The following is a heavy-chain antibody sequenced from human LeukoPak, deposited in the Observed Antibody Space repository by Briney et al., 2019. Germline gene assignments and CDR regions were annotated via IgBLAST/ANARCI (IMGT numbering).Heavy chain of an antibody. V-gene: IGHV5-51*01. J-gene: IGHJ4*02. D-gene: IGHD2-15*01. CDR3: AKCSGGSCYQGWGLDYFDY. CDR1: GYSFTSYW. Sequence: GESLKISCKGSGYSFTSYWIGWVRQMPGKGLEWMGIIYPGDSNTRYSPSFQGQVTISADKSISTAYLQWSSLKASDTAMYYCAKCSGGSCYQGWGLDYFDYWGQGTLVTVSS. CDR2: IYPGDSNT.